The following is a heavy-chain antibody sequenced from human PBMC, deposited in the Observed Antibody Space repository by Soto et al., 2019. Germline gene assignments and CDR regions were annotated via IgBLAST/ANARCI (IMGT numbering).Heavy chain of an antibody. CDR3: ARISVASRYMDV. D-gene: IGHD5-12*01. Sequence: LTCTVSGGSISGSSYYWGWIRQSPGKGLEWIGSFYYSGSTYYSPSLKSRVTISGDTSKKQISLRLSSVTAADTALYYCARISVASRYMDVWGKGTTVTVSS. CDR2: FYYSGST. J-gene: IGHJ6*03. V-gene: IGHV4-39*01. CDR1: GGSISGSSYY.